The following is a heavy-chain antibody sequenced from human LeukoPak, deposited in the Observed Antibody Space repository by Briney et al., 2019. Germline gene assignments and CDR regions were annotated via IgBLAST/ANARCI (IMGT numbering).Heavy chain of an antibody. J-gene: IGHJ4*02. V-gene: IGHV3-30*01. CDR3: ARDHYVSSGELDY. CDR2: ISYDGSNK. CDR1: GFTFSSYA. D-gene: IGHD3-22*01. Sequence: GGSLRLSCAASGFTFSSYAMHWVRQAPGKGLEWVAVISYDGSNKYYADSVKGRFTISRDNSKNTLYLQMNSLRAEDTAVCYCARDHYVSSGELDYWGQGTLVTVSS.